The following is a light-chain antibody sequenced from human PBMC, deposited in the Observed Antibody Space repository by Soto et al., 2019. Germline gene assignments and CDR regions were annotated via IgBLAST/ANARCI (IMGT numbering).Light chain of an antibody. CDR1: SSDVGGYNY. CDR3: SSYASGNYV. CDR2: EVF. J-gene: IGLJ1*01. V-gene: IGLV2-8*01. Sequence: QSALAQPPSASGSPGQSVTISCTGTSSDVGGYNYVSWYQQHPGKAPKLMIHEVFKRPSGVPDRFSFSKSGNTASLTVSGLQAEDDADYYLSSYASGNYVFGTGPKLTGL.